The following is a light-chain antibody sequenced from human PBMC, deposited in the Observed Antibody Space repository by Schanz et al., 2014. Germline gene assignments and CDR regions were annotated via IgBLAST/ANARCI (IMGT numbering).Light chain of an antibody. Sequence: DIQMTQSPSSLSASVGARVTITCRASQSISTWLAWYQQKPGKAPKVLIYDASNLESGVPSRFSGSGSGTEFTLTISSLQPDDFATYYCQQYKYYWGFGQGTKVEIK. J-gene: IGKJ1*01. CDR2: DAS. V-gene: IGKV1-5*01. CDR1: QSISTW. CDR3: QQYKYYWG.